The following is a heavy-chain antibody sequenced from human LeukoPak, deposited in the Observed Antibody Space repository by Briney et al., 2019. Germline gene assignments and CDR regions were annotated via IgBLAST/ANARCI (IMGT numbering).Heavy chain of an antibody. CDR3: ARERGGNSPFDS. CDR2: INPNSSVA. D-gene: IGHD4-23*01. CDR1: GYTFTGYY. J-gene: IGHJ4*02. V-gene: IGHV1-2*02. Sequence: ASVKVSCKTSGYTFTGYYMHWVRQAPGQGLEWMGWINPNSSVANYAQRFQGRVTMTTDTSISAAYMELRWLTPDDTAVYYCARERGGNSPFDSWGQGTLVTVSS.